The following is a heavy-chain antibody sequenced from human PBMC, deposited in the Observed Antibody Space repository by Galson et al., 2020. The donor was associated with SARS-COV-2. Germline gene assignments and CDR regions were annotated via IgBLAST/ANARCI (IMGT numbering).Heavy chain of an antibody. D-gene: IGHD3-16*01. CDR1: GFTFSSYG. CDR2: IWYDGSNK. Sequence: TGGSLRLSCAASGFTFSSYGMHWVRQAPGKGLEWVAVIWYDGSNKYYADSVKGRFTISRDNSKNTLDLQMNSLRAEDTAVYYCAGCQGVYYYYGMDVWGQGTTVTVSS. V-gene: IGHV3-33*01. CDR3: AGCQGVYYYYGMDV. J-gene: IGHJ6*02.